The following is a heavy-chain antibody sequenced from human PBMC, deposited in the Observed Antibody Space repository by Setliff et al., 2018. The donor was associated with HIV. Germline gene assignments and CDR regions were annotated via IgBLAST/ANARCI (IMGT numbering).Heavy chain of an antibody. V-gene: IGHV1-3*01. J-gene: IGHJ4*02. CDR2: IKPASGDT. CDR3: GRNGCSGDSYFCDLDS. CDR1: GGTFSSYA. D-gene: IGHD2-21*02. Sequence: RASVKVSCKASGGTFSSYAISWVRQAPGQRLEWMGWIKPASGDTQYSQKFQGRVTITRDTSASKVYMEVSRLKSEDTAVYFCGRNGCSGDSYFCDLDSWGQGTLVTVSS.